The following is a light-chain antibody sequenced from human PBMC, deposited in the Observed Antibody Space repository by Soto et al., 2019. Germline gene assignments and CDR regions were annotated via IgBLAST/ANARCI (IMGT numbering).Light chain of an antibody. J-gene: IGLJ2*01. V-gene: IGLV2-11*01. CDR3: CSYAGSYVV. CDR2: DVS. Sequence: QSALTQPRSVSGSPGPSVTISCTGTSSDVGGYNYVSWYQQQPGKAPKLMIFDVSKRPSGVPDRFSGSKSGNTASLTISGHQAEDEADYYCCSYAGSYVVFGGGTKLTVL. CDR1: SSDVGGYNY.